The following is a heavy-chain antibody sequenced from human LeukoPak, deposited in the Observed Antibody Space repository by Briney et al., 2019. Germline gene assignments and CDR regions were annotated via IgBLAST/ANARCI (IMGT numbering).Heavy chain of an antibody. CDR1: GYTFTGYY. CDR3: ARDHGAYSNGWFDY. D-gene: IGHD6-19*01. J-gene: IGHJ4*02. Sequence: ASVKVSCKASGYTFTGYYMHWVRQAPGQGLEWMGWINPNSGGTNYAQKFQGRVTMTRDTSISTAYMELSRLRSDDTAVYYCARDHGAYSNGWFDYWGQGTLVTVSS. CDR2: INPNSGGT. V-gene: IGHV1-2*02.